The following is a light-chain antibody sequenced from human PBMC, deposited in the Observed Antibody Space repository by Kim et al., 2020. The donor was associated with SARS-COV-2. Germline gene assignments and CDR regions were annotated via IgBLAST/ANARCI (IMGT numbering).Light chain of an antibody. Sequence: SIGERATLSCRASQSVSDNLAWYQLKPGQAPRLLIYGASTRATGIPARFSGSGSGTEFTLTISSLQSEDSAVYYCQQYDDWPPWTFGQGTKVDIK. J-gene: IGKJ1*01. V-gene: IGKV3-15*01. CDR2: GAS. CDR1: QSVSDN. CDR3: QQYDDWPPWT.